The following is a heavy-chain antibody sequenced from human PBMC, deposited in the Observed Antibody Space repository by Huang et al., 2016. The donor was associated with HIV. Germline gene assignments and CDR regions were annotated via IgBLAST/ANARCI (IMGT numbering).Heavy chain of an antibody. V-gene: IGHV1-18*01. D-gene: IGHD4-17*01. J-gene: IGHJ4*02. CDR2: ISAYNCDM. CDR3: ARKATVTAGIDY. Sequence: QIRLVQSAAEVKKPGDSVKVSCRASGYTFSIYGISWVRQAPGQGLEWMGWISAYNCDMKFAQTFKGRLTMTTDASTLTAYMEMRSLRSDDTALYYCARKATVTAGIDYWGQGTLVSVSS. CDR1: GYTFSIYG.